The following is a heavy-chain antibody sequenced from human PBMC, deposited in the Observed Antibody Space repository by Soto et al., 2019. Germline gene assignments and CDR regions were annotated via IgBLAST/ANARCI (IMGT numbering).Heavy chain of an antibody. CDR1: GGSISSGDYY. CDR2: IYYSGRT. J-gene: IGHJ4*02. CDR3: ARAEMATQLAPGFDY. V-gene: IGHV4-30-4*01. D-gene: IGHD2-15*01. Sequence: QVQLQESGPGLVKPSQTLSLTCTVSGGSISSGDYYWSWIRQPPGKGLEWIGYIYYSGRTYYNPSLKSRVTISVDTSKNQFSLKLSSVTAADTAVYYCARAEMATQLAPGFDYWGQGTLVTVSS.